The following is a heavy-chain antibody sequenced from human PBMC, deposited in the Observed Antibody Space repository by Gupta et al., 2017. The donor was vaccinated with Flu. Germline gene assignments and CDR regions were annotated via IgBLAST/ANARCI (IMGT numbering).Heavy chain of an antibody. Sequence: EVHLVESGGGLVKPGGSLRLSCAASGFTFSDTWMNWVRQAPGKGLEWVAHIKSKTNAETTDYAAPVRGRFSISRDDSKNTVYLQMNSLQIEDTAIYYCTTVALRYYDWLSPPFDFWGQGTLVTVSS. J-gene: IGHJ4*02. CDR3: TTVALRYYDWLSPPFDF. V-gene: IGHV3-15*01. D-gene: IGHD3-9*01. CDR2: IKSKTNAETT. CDR1: GFTFSDTW.